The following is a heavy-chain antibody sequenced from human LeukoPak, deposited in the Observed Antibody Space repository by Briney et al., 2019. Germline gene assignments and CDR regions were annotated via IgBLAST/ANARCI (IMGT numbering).Heavy chain of an antibody. D-gene: IGHD2-15*01. Sequence: PGRSLRLSCAASGFTFDDYAMHWVRQAPGKGLEWVSGISWNSGSIGYADSVKGRFTISRDNAKNSLYLQTNSLRAEDTALYYCAKTKEGYYLDAFDIWGQGTMVTVSS. CDR3: AKTKEGYYLDAFDI. J-gene: IGHJ3*02. CDR2: ISWNSGSI. CDR1: GFTFDDYA. V-gene: IGHV3-9*01.